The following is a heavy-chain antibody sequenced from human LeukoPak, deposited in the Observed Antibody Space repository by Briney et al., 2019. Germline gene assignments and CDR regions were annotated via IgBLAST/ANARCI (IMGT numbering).Heavy chain of an antibody. CDR3: ARDEGGIYYIY. CDR2: INPNSGET. Sequence: ASVNVSCKASGYSFAGNYLHWLRQAPGQGLEWMGWINPNSGETNYAENFQGRVTLTRDTTITTVHMDLSRLTSDDTAIYYCARDEGGIYYIYWGQGTLVTVSS. CDR1: GYSFAGNY. V-gene: IGHV1-2*02. J-gene: IGHJ1*01. D-gene: IGHD1-26*01.